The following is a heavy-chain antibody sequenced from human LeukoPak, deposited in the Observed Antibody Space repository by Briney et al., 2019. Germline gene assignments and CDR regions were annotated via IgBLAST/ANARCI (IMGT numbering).Heavy chain of an antibody. J-gene: IGHJ5*02. Sequence: PGGSLRLPCAASGFTFSDYWMHWVRQAPGKGLVWLSRVNKDGSETKYADTVKGRFTISRDNAKNTLFLQMNSLRAEDTAVYYCTARYCSGATCSYHWGQGTLVTVSS. CDR3: TARYCSGATCSYH. V-gene: IGHV3-74*01. CDR1: GFTFSDYW. CDR2: VNKDGSET. D-gene: IGHD2-15*01.